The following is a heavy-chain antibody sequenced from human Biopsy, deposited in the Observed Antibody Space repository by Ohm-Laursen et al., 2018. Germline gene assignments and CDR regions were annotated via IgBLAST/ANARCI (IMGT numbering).Heavy chain of an antibody. D-gene: IGHD5-18*01. V-gene: IGHV1-2*02. Sequence: SVKVSCKASGYNFNAYYMQWVRQAPGQGFEWMGWINPNNGGTNYAHKFQGRVTMTRDTSISTAYMHLSGLTSDDTAVYYCARLAYSEYRRDPLDVWGQGTMVTVSS. J-gene: IGHJ3*01. CDR2: INPNNGGT. CDR3: ARLAYSEYRRDPLDV. CDR1: GYNFNAYY.